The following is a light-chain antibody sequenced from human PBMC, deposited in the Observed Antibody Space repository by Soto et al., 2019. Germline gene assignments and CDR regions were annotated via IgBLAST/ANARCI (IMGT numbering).Light chain of an antibody. CDR3: SSYTSSDIGV. J-gene: IGLJ3*02. CDR1: SSDVGRYNY. V-gene: IGLV2-14*03. CDR2: DVG. Sequence: HSALTQPASVSGSPGQSITISFTGTSSDVGRYNYDSWFRQHPGEAPKLIIYDVGKRPSGVSDRFSGSKSGNTASLTISGLQVEDEADYYCSSYTSSDIGVFGGGTKLTVL.